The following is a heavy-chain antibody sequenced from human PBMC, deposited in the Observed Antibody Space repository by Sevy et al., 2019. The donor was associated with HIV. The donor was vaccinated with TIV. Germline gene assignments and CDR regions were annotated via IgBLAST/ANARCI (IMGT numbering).Heavy chain of an antibody. CDR2: IWYDGSNE. V-gene: IGHV3-33*06. CDR1: GFSFRTNA. Sequence: GGSLRLSCAASGFSFRTNAMHWVRQAPGKGLEWVAGIWYDGSNENHADSEKGRFTISRDNSKNTLYLQMNSLRAEDTAVYYCVKDVGVGSTRRYADYWGQGTLVTVSS. D-gene: IGHD1-26*01. CDR3: VKDVGVGSTRRYADY. J-gene: IGHJ4*02.